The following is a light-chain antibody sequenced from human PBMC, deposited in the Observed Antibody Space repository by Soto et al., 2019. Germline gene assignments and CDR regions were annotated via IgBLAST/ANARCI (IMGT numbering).Light chain of an antibody. J-gene: IGKJ1*01. CDR3: QQYNNWPWT. V-gene: IGKV3-15*01. CDR1: QSISDT. Sequence: EIVMTQSAAAVSVSPGGRATLSCRASQSISDTLAWYQQKPGQAPRRLIYGASTRAPGFPARFSGSGSGTDFTLTISSLQSEDFAVYYCQQYNNWPWTFGQGTKVDIK. CDR2: GAS.